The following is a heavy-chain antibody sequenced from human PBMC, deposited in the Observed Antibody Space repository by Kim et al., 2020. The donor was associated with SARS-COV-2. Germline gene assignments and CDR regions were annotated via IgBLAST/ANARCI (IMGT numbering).Heavy chain of an antibody. J-gene: IGHJ4*02. CDR3: ARDKYSFFDY. D-gene: IGHD6-6*01. CDR2: NK. V-gene: IGHV3-33*01. Sequence: NKYYADSVKGRFTISRDNSKNTLYLQMNSLRAEDTAVYYCARDKYSFFDYWGQGTLVTVSS.